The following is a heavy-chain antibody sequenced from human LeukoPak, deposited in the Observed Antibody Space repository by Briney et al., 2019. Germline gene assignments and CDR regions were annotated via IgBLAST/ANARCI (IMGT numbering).Heavy chain of an antibody. CDR1: GFTFSSRW. CDR3: ARGWLRSDYCFDS. D-gene: IGHD5-12*01. V-gene: IGHV3-74*01. J-gene: IGHJ4*02. Sequence: GGSLRLSCVASGFTFSSRWMHWVRQAPGKGLVWVSRINSDVSSAGYADSVKGRFAISRDDAKNTLYLQMNSLRAEDTAVYYCARGWLRSDYCFDSWGQGTLVTVSS. CDR2: INSDVSSA.